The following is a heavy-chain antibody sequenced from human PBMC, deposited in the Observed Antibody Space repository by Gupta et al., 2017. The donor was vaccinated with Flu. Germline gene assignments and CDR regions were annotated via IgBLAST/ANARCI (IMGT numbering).Heavy chain of an antibody. CDR3: VRGLAGGYSTDY. Sequence: QVQLQQWGSGLLKPSETLSLTCGVYGGSFRGYYWTWIRQPPGKGLEWIGDIHHGGDTNHNPSLTSRLIISVDTSKNQFSLKLSSVTAADTAVYYCVRGLAGGYSTDYWGQGTLVTVSS. D-gene: IGHD6-25*01. V-gene: IGHV4-34*01. CDR1: GGSFRGYY. CDR2: IHHGGDT. J-gene: IGHJ4*02.